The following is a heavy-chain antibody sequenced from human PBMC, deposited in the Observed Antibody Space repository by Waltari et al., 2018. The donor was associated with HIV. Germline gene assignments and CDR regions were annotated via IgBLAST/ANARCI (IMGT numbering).Heavy chain of an antibody. CDR3: ARFGDYGGNGASNYGMDV. J-gene: IGHJ6*02. CDR2: IYSGGST. D-gene: IGHD4-17*01. CDR1: GFTVSSHY. Sequence: EVQLVESGGGLVQPGGSLRLSCAASGFTVSSHYMSWVRQATGKGLEWVSVIYSGGSTYYADSVKGRFTISRDNSKNTLYLQMNSLRAEDTAVYYCARFGDYGGNGASNYGMDVWGQGTTVTVSS. V-gene: IGHV3-66*02.